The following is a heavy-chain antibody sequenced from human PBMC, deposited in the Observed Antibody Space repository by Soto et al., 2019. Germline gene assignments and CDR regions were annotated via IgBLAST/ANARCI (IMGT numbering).Heavy chain of an antibody. Sequence: HPGGSLRLSCAASGFTFSSYAMSWVRQAPGKGLEWVSAISGSGGSTYYADSVKGRFTISRDNSKNTLYLQMNSLRAEDTAVYYCARSPRGYYDSSGYTDYWGQGTLVTVSS. CDR3: ARSPRGYYDSSGYTDY. CDR2: ISGSGGST. D-gene: IGHD3-22*01. CDR1: GFTFSSYA. V-gene: IGHV3-23*01. J-gene: IGHJ4*02.